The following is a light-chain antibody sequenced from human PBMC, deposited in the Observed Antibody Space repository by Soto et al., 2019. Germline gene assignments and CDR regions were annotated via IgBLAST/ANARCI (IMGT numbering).Light chain of an antibody. Sequence: IQLTQSPSSLSASVGDRVTITCRASQGISSYLAWYQQKPGKAPKLLIYKASSLESGVPSRFSGSGSGTEFTLTISSLQPDDFATYYCQQYNSYSFGQGTKV. CDR3: QQYNSYS. J-gene: IGKJ1*01. CDR1: QGISSY. CDR2: KAS. V-gene: IGKV1-5*03.